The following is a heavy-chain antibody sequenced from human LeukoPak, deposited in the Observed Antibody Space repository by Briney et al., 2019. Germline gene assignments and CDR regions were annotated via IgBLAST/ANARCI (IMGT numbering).Heavy chain of an antibody. J-gene: IGHJ4*02. V-gene: IGHV5-51*01. D-gene: IGHD6-13*01. CDR3: ARHGTARYSSSRYDY. Sequence: GESLKISCKGSGYSFTSYWIGWVRQMPGKGLEWMGIIYPGDSDTRYSPSFQGQVTISADKSISSVYLQWNSLKASDTAMYYCARHGTARYSSSRYDYWGQGTQVTVSS. CDR1: GYSFTSYW. CDR2: IYPGDSDT.